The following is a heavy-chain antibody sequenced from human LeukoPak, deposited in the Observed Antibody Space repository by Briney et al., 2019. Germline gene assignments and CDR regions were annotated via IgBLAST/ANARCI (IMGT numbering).Heavy chain of an antibody. D-gene: IGHD1-26*01. J-gene: IGHJ4*02. V-gene: IGHV1-3*01. CDR1: GYTFSSYA. Sequence: ASVKVSCKASGYTFSSYAMHWVRQAPGQRLEWMGWINAGNGNTKYSQKFQGRVTITRDTSASTAYMELSSLRSEDTAVYYCARVVGATDFDYWGQGTLVTVPS. CDR2: INAGNGNT. CDR3: ARVVGATDFDY.